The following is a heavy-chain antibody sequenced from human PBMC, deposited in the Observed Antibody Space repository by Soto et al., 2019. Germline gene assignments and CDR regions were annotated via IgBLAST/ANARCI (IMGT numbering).Heavy chain of an antibody. Sequence: SETLSLTCTVSGGSISSGDYYWSWIRQPPGKGLEWIGYIYYSGSTYYNPSLKSRVTISVDTSKNQFSLKLSSVTAADTAVYYCAREYYYDSSGYYTYYFDYWGQGTLVTVSS. V-gene: IGHV4-30-4*01. CDR3: AREYYYDSSGYYTYYFDY. J-gene: IGHJ4*02. CDR1: GGSISSGDYY. D-gene: IGHD3-22*01. CDR2: IYYSGST.